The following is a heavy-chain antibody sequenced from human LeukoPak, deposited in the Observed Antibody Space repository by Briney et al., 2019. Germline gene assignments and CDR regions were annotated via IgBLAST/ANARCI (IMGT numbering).Heavy chain of an antibody. Sequence: SETLSLTCTVSGGSISSGGYYWSWIRQHPGKGLEWIGYIYYSGSTYYNPSLRNRVSISIDTSKGRFSLNLNSVTAADTAVYFCTRDREHGTQDYWGQGTLVTVSS. CDR3: TRDREHGTQDY. J-gene: IGHJ4*02. V-gene: IGHV4-31*03. CDR1: GGSISSGGYY. CDR2: IYYSGST. D-gene: IGHD1-26*01.